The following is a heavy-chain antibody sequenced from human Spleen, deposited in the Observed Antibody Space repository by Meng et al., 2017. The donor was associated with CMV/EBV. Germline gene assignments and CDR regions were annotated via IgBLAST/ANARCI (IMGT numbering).Heavy chain of an antibody. CDR1: GYTFTGYY. CDR2: INPNSGGT. J-gene: IGHJ4*02. V-gene: IGHV1-2*02. Sequence: ASVKVSCKASGYTFTGYYMHWVRQAPGQGLEWMGWINPNSGGTNYAQKIQGRVTMTRDTSISTAYMELSRLRSDDTAVYYCARVQVVPAAVLDYWGQGTLVTVSS. CDR3: ARVQVVPAAVLDY. D-gene: IGHD2-2*01.